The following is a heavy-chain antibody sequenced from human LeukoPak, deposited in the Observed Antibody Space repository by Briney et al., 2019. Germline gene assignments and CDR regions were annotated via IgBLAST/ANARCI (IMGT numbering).Heavy chain of an antibody. CDR3: ARHEYDYVWGSYRTTFDY. V-gene: IGHV4-59*08. CDR1: GFSFSSYA. D-gene: IGHD3-16*02. J-gene: IGHJ4*02. CDR2: IYYSGST. Sequence: GSLRLSCAASGFSFSSYAMSWVRQAPGKGLEWIGYIYYSGSTNYNPSLKSRVTISVDTSKNQFSLKLSSVTAADTAVYYCARHEYDYVWGSYRTTFDYWGQGTLVTVSS.